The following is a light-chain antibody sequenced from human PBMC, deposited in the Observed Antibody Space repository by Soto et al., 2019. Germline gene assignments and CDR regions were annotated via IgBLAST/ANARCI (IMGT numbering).Light chain of an antibody. CDR3: QQRSNWPPIT. V-gene: IGKV3-11*01. CDR1: QSVSSN. J-gene: IGKJ5*01. Sequence: EIVMTQSPAILSVSPGERATLSCRASQSVSSNLAWYQQKPGQAPRLLIYGASNRATGIPARFSGSGSGTDFTLTISSLEPEDFAVYYCQQRSNWPPITFGQGTRLEIK. CDR2: GAS.